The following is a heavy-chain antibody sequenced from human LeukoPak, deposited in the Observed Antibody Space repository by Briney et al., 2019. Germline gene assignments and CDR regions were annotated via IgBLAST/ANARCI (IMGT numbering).Heavy chain of an antibody. CDR3: AKDPRGGTFLGWFGEFFDY. CDR2: ISSSSSYI. CDR1: GFTFSSYS. V-gene: IGHV3-21*04. D-gene: IGHD3-10*01. Sequence: GGSLRLSCAASGFTFSSYSMNWVRQAPGKGLEWVSSISSSSSYIYYADSVKGRFTISRDNAKNSLYLQMNSLRAEDTALYYCAKDPRGGTFLGWFGEFFDYWGQGTLVTVSS. J-gene: IGHJ4*02.